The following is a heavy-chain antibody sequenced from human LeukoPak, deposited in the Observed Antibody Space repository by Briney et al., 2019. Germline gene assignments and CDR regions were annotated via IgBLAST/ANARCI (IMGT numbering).Heavy chain of an antibody. Sequence: SETLSLTCTVSGGSISSYYWSWIRQPPGKGLEWIGYIYTSGSTNYNPSLKSRVTISVDTSKNQFSLKLSSVTAADTAVYYCARLRRDGYAFYYYYYMDVWGKGTTVTVSS. CDR2: IYTSGST. J-gene: IGHJ6*03. V-gene: IGHV4-4*09. D-gene: IGHD5-24*01. CDR3: ARLRRDGYAFYYYYYMDV. CDR1: GGSISSYY.